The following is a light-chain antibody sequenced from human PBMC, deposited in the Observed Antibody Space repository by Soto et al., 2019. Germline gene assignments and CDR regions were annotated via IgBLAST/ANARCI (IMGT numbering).Light chain of an antibody. J-gene: IGKJ1*01. V-gene: IGKV3-15*01. CDR1: QSVSSN. Sequence: EIVLTQSPATLSVTPGERATLSCRASQSVSSNLAWYQQKPGQAPRLLIYGASTRATGIPARFSGSGSGTEFTLTISSLQSGDFAVYYCQQYADWPRTFGQGTMVDIK. CDR3: QQYADWPRT. CDR2: GAS.